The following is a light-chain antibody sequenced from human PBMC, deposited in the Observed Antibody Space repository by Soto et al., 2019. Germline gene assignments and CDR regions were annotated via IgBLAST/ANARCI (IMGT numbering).Light chain of an antibody. J-gene: IGLJ3*02. CDR1: STDVGNYNL. CDR3: CSYAGSSTFV. Sequence: QSALTQPASVSGSPGQSITISCTGTSTDVGNYNLVSWYQQHPGKAPKLILFEASKRPSGVSNRFSGSRSGNTASLTISGLQPDDEADYHCCSYAGSSTFVFGGGTKVTVL. CDR2: EAS. V-gene: IGLV2-23*02.